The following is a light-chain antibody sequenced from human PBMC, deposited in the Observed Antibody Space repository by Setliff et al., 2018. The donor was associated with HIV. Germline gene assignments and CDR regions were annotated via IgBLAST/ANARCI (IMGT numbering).Light chain of an antibody. CDR3: SSYTSSSTHVV. CDR2: EVS. CDR1: SSDVGDYNF. V-gene: IGLV2-14*01. J-gene: IGLJ2*01. Sequence: QSALAQPASVSGSPGQSITISCTGTSSDVGDYNFVSWYRHYPGKAPKLMIYEVSNRPSGVSNRFSGSKSGNTASLTISGLQAEDEADYYCSSYTSSSTHVVFGGGTKVTVL.